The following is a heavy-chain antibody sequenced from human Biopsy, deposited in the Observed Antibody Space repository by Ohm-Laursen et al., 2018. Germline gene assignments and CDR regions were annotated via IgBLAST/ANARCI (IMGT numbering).Heavy chain of an antibody. D-gene: IGHD1-1*01. CDR2: FAPENGKT. J-gene: IGHJ4*02. Sequence: ASVKVSCNVSGYTLTELSMHWVRQAPGRGLEWMGGFAPENGKTIYAQKFQGRVTMTEDTSTDTAYMELSSLRAEDTAVYYCAADINVWNVNYWGQGTQVTVSS. CDR1: GYTLTELS. V-gene: IGHV1-24*01. CDR3: AADINVWNVNY.